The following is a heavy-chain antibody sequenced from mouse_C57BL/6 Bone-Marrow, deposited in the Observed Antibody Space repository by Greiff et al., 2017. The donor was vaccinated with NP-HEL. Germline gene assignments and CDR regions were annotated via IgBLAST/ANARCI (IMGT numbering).Heavy chain of an antibody. D-gene: IGHD2-14*01. J-gene: IGHJ2*01. Sequence: VQLQQSGAELAKPGASVKLSCKASGYTFTSYWMPWVKQRPGQGLEWIGYINPSSGYTKYNQKFKDKATLTADKSSSTAYMQLSSLTYEDAAVYYCTRPRRVRHFDYWGQGTTLTVSS. CDR3: TRPRRVRHFDY. CDR2: INPSSGYT. CDR1: GYTFTSYW. V-gene: IGHV1-7*01.